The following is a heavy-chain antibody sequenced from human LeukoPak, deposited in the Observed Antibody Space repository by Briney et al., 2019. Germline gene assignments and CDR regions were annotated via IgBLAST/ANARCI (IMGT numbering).Heavy chain of an antibody. Sequence: GGSLRLSCAASGFTFSSYAMSWVRQAPGKGLEHVSGISSNGGTTYYANSVKGRFTISRDISKNTLYLQMGSLRAEDMAVYYCARGPDYFDSSGYLWYFDYWGQGTLVTVSS. J-gene: IGHJ4*02. CDR1: GFTFSSYA. V-gene: IGHV3-64*01. CDR2: ISSNGGTT. CDR3: ARGPDYFDSSGYLWYFDY. D-gene: IGHD3-22*01.